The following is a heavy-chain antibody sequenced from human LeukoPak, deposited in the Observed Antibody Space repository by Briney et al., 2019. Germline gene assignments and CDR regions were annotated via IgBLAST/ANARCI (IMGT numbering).Heavy chain of an antibody. CDR1: GGSISSSTYY. CDR2: IYYSGST. CDR3: ASYIVATISDAFDI. V-gene: IGHV4-39*01. J-gene: IGHJ3*02. Sequence: SETLSLTCTVSGGSISSSTYYWAWIRQPPGKGLEWIGSIYYSGSTYYNPSLKSRVTMSVDTSENQFSLRLSSVTAADTAVYYCASYIVATISDAFDIWGQGTMVTVSS. D-gene: IGHD5-12*01.